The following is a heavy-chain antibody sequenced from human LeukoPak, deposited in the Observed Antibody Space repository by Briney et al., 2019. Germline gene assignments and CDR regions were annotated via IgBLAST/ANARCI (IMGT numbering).Heavy chain of an antibody. D-gene: IGHD3-3*01. V-gene: IGHV4-4*07. CDR1: GDSLTNNY. CDR2: IYANGEI. Sequence: SETLSLTCTVSGDSLTNNYLGWIRQPAGKGLEWICRIYANGEINYNPSLNNRATLSLDTSKNQCSLKVWSVTAADTAVYYCTRGGHGEVLDSSGQGTLVTVSS. J-gene: IGHJ4*02. CDR3: TRGGHGEVLDS.